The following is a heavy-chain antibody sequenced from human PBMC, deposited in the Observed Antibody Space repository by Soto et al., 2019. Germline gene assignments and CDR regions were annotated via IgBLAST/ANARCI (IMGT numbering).Heavy chain of an antibody. CDR3: ARSQVGETYYFDY. V-gene: IGHV4-34*01. Sequence: QVQLQQWGAGLLKPSETLSLTCAVYGGSFSGYYWSWIRQPPGKGLELIGEINHSGSTNYNPSLKSRVTKSVDTSKNQSSLKLSSVTAADTAVYYCARSQVGETYYFDYWGQGTLVTVSS. CDR2: INHSGST. J-gene: IGHJ4*02. D-gene: IGHD3-16*01. CDR1: GGSFSGYY.